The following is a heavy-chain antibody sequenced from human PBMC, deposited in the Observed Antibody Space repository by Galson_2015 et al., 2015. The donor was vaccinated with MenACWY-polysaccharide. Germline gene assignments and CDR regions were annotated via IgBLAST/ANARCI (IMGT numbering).Heavy chain of an antibody. J-gene: IGHJ4*02. Sequence: SGSGDTVYHADSVKGRFIISRDNAKNALFLQMNGLRAEDTAVYYCARARATVVRPLLYWGQGALVTVSS. V-gene: IGHV3-48*03. CDR3: ARARATVVRPLLY. CDR2: SGSGDTV. D-gene: IGHD4-23*01.